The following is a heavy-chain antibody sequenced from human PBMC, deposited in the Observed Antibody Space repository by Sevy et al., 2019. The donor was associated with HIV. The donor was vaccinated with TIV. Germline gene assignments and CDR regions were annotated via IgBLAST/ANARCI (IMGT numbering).Heavy chain of an antibody. V-gene: IGHV3-7*01. CDR3: AHETFGRFES. Sequence: GGSPRLSCAASGFTFSANWMNWVRQAPGKGLEWVANIKADGSDKHYVDSVEGRFTISRDNAKNLLFLQMNSLRVEDTAAYYCAHETFGRFESWGQGTLVTVSS. CDR1: GFTFSANW. D-gene: IGHD3-16*01. CDR2: IKADGSDK. J-gene: IGHJ4*02.